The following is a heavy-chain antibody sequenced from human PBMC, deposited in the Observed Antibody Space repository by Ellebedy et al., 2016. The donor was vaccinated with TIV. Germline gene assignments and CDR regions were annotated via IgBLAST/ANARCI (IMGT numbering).Heavy chain of an antibody. D-gene: IGHD6-6*01. V-gene: IGHV3-49*03. CDR1: GFTFGDYA. Sequence: GGSLRLSCTASGFTFGDYAMSWFRQAPGKGLEWVGFIRSKAYGGTTEYAASVKGRFTISRDDSKSIAYLQMNSLKTEDTAVYYCIAARPERGYGMDVWGQGTTVTVSS. J-gene: IGHJ6*02. CDR3: IAARPERGYGMDV. CDR2: IRSKAYGGTT.